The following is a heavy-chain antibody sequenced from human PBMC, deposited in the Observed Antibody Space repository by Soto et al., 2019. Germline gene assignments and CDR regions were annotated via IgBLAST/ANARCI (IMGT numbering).Heavy chain of an antibody. D-gene: IGHD6-19*01. CDR1: GGSISSSSYY. CDR2: IYYSGST. Sequence: SETLSLTCTVSGGSISSSSYYWGWIRQPPGKGLEWIGSIYYSGSTYYNPSLKSRVTISVDTSKNQFSLKLSSVTAADTAVYYCARHEGAVAGTWEYYFDYWGQGTLVTVSS. CDR3: ARHEGAVAGTWEYYFDY. J-gene: IGHJ4*02. V-gene: IGHV4-39*01.